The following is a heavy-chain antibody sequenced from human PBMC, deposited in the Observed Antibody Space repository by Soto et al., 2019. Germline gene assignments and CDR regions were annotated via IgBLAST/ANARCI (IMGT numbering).Heavy chain of an antibody. CDR3: ATARLYGVFDY. CDR2: ISWNSGSI. V-gene: IGHV3-9*01. CDR1: GFTFDDYA. J-gene: IGHJ4*02. Sequence: EVQLVESGGGLVQPGRSLRLSCAASGFTFDDYAMHWVRQAPGKGLEWVSGISWNSGSIGYADSVKGRFTISRDNAKNALYLQKNSLIAEDTAFDDCATARLYGVFDYWGQGTLVTVSS. D-gene: IGHD3-10*02.